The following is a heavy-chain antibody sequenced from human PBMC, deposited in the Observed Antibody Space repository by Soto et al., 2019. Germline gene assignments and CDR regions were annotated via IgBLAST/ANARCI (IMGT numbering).Heavy chain of an antibody. CDR1: GGSISSYY. V-gene: IGHV4-59*08. CDR2: IYYSGGT. J-gene: IGHJ4*02. Sequence: SETLSLTCTVSGGSISSYYWSWIRQPPGKGLEWIGYIYYSGGTNYNPSLKSRVTISVDTSKNQFSLKLSSVTAADTAVYYCARLYYGSGSYQFDYWGQGTLVTVSS. D-gene: IGHD3-10*01. CDR3: ARLYYGSGSYQFDY.